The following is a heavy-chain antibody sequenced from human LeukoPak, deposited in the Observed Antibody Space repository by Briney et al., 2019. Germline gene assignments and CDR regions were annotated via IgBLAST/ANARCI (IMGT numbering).Heavy chain of an antibody. Sequence: ASVKVSCKASGYTFTNNYMHWVRQAPGQGLEWMGIINPSGGSTSYAQKFQGRVTMTRDTSTSTVYMELSSLRSEDTAVYYCAREPIAAAGSHYYYYGMDVWGQGTTVTVSS. D-gene: IGHD6-13*01. CDR1: GYTFTNNY. J-gene: IGHJ6*02. V-gene: IGHV1-46*01. CDR3: AREPIAAAGSHYYYYGMDV. CDR2: INPSGGST.